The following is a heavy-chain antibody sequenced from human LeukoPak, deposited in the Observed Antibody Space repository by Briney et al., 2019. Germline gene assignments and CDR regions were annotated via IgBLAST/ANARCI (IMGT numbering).Heavy chain of an antibody. CDR3: ARDRGGDGNWYFDL. V-gene: IGHV3-30*04. CDR1: GFTFSSYA. D-gene: IGHD3-16*01. CDR2: ISYDGSNK. J-gene: IGHJ2*01. Sequence: GGSLRLSCATSGFTFSSYAMHWVRQAPGKGLEWVAVISYDGSNKYYADSVKGRFTISRDNSKNTLYLQMNSLRAEDTAVYYCARDRGGDGNWYFDLWGRGTLVTVSS.